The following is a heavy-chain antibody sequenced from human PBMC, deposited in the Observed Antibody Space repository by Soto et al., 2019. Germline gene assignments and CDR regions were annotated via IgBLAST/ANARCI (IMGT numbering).Heavy chain of an antibody. CDR3: ARECQSTKILH. Sequence: QVQLVESGGGVVQPGRSLRLSCAASGFTFSSYGMHWVRQAPGKGLERVAVIWYDGSNKYYADSVKGRFTISRDNSKNTLYLQMNSLRAECTAVYYFARECQSTKILHWGQGTLVTVSS. D-gene: IGHD3-22*01. J-gene: IGHJ4*02. CDR2: IWYDGSNK. V-gene: IGHV3-33*01. CDR1: GFTFSSYG.